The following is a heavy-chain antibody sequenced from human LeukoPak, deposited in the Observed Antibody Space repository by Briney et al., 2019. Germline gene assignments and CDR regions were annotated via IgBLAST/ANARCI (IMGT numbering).Heavy chain of an antibody. J-gene: IGHJ4*02. CDR1: GGSISSSSYY. CDR2: IYYSGST. D-gene: IGHD4-23*01. Sequence: PSETLSLTCTVSGGSISSSSYYWGWIRQPPGKGLEWIGSIYYSGSTYYNPSLKSRVTISVDTSKNQFSLKLSSVTAADTAVYYCATLTTVVTPDSFWGQGTLVTLSS. V-gene: IGHV4-39*01. CDR3: ATLTTVVTPDSF.